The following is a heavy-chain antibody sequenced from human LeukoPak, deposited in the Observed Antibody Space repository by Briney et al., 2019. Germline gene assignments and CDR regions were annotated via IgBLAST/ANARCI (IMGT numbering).Heavy chain of an antibody. CDR1: GFTFSNAW. D-gene: IGHD3-9*01. J-gene: IGHJ3*02. CDR2: IKSKTDGGTT. Sequence: PGGSLRLSCAASGFTFSNAWMSWVRQAPGKGLEWVGRIKSKTDGGTTDYAAPVKGRFTISRDDSKNTLYLQMNSLKTEDTAVYYCTTVIRAEETYYDILTGYVDDAFDIWGQGTMVTVSS. CDR3: TTVIRAEETYYDILTGYVDDAFDI. V-gene: IGHV3-15*01.